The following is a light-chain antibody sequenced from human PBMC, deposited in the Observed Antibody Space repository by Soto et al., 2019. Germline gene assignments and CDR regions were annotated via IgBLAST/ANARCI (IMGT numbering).Light chain of an antibody. CDR2: GAS. V-gene: IGKV3-20*01. J-gene: IGKJ2*01. CDR1: QSVSSSY. CDR3: QQYGSSTTT. Sequence: EIVLTQSPGTLSLSPGDTVALSCRASQSVSSSYLSWYQQRPGQAPRLLIYGASSRATVIPDRFSGSGSETDFTLTISRLEPEDFAVYYCQQYGSSTTTFGQGTKLEVK.